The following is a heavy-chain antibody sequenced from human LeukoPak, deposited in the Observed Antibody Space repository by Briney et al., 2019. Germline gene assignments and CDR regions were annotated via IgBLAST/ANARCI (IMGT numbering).Heavy chain of an antibody. Sequence: SQTLSLTCTVSGGSISSGDYYWSWIRQPTGKGLEWIGYISSRGRTYYKPSLKSRITVSIDTAKNQFSLKVSSVTAADTAVYYCARGQYGSGIVYWGQGTLVTVSS. CDR1: GGSISSGDYY. D-gene: IGHD3-10*01. CDR3: ARGQYGSGIVY. J-gene: IGHJ4*02. V-gene: IGHV4-30-4*01. CDR2: ISSRGRT.